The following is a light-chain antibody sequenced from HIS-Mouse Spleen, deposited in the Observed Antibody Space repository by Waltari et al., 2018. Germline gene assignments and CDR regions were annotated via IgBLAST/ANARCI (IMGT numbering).Light chain of an antibody. J-gene: IGLJ3*02. V-gene: IGLV8-61*01. CDR3: VLYMGSGIWV. CDR1: SGSVSTSYY. CDR2: STN. Sequence: QTVVTQEPSFSVSPGGTVTLTCDLSSGSVSTSYYTSWYQQTPGQAPRTLIYSTNTRSSGVPDRFSGSILGNKAALTITGAQADDESDYYCVLYMGSGIWVFGGGTKLTVL.